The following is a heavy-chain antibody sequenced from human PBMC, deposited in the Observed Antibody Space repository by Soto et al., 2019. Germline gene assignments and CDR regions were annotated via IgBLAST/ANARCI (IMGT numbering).Heavy chain of an antibody. CDR3: ARAGGGDTIGDYYGMDV. Sequence: SETLSLTCTVSGGSISSSSYYWGWIRQPPGKGLEWIGSIYYSGSTYYNPSLKSRVTISVDTSKNQFSLKLSSVTAADTAVYYCARAGGGDTIGDYYGMDVWGQGTTVTVS. CDR2: IYYSGST. J-gene: IGHJ6*02. CDR1: GGSISSSSYY. V-gene: IGHV4-39*01. D-gene: IGHD1-26*01.